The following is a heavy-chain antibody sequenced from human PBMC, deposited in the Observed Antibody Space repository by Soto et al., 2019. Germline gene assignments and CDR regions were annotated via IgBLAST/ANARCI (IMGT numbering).Heavy chain of an antibody. CDR3: ARDGGDYSTGYYYGMDV. V-gene: IGHV1-18*04. CDR2: ISAYNGNT. CDR1: GYTFTSYG. D-gene: IGHD4-4*01. J-gene: IGHJ6*02. Sequence: ASVKVSCKASGYTFTSYGISWVRQAPGQGLEWMGWISAYNGNTNYAQKLQGRVTMTTDTSTSTAYMELRSLRSDDTAAYDCARDGGDYSTGYYYGMDVWGQGTTVTVSS.